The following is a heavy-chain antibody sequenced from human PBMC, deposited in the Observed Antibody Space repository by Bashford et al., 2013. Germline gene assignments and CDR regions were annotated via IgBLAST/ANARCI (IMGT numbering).Heavy chain of an antibody. J-gene: IGHJ4*02. D-gene: IGHD2/OR15-2a*01. CDR2: IDWDGDR. Sequence: SGPTLVKPTQTLTLTCTFSGVSLSTGGMRVSWVRQPPGKALEWLARIDWDGDRFYSTSLETRLTISKDTSKNQVVLTMTNMDPVDTATYYCARTYSTMSGGKFDYWGQGTLVTVSS. CDR3: ARTYSTMSGGKFDY. CDR1: GVSLSTGGMR. V-gene: IGHV2-70*04.